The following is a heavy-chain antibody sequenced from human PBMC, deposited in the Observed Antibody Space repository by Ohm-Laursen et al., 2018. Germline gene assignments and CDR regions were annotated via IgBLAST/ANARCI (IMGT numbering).Heavy chain of an antibody. CDR1: GFTFSDYY. Sequence: SLRLSCAASGFTFSDYYMTWVRQAPGKGLEWISYISGNYNTIYYADSVKGRFTISRDNAKNSLYLQMNSLRDDDTAIYYCTRPQRDAFDIWGQGTMVTVSS. J-gene: IGHJ3*02. CDR3: TRPQRDAFDI. V-gene: IGHV3-11*01. CDR2: ISGNYNTI.